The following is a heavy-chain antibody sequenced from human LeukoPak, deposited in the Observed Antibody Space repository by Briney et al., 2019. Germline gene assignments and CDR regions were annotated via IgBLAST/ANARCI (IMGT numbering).Heavy chain of an antibody. V-gene: IGHV3-11*06. CDR1: GFTFSDYY. J-gene: IGHJ4*02. CDR3: AKERRTGSGAALDY. Sequence: PGGSLRLSCAAPGFTFSDYYMIWIRQAPGKGLEWVSYISSSSSRTNYADSVKGRFTISRDNAKNSLYLQMYSLRAEDTAVYYCAKERRTGSGAALDYWGPGTLVTVSS. D-gene: IGHD6-19*01. CDR2: ISSSSSRT.